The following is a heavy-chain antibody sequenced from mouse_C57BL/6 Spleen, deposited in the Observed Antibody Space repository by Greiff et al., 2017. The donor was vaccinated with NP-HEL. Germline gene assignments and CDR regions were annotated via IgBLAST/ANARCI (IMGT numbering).Heavy chain of an antibody. D-gene: IGHD2-1*01. Sequence: QVQLQQPGAELVKPGASVKLSCKASGYTFTSYWMQWVNQRPGQGLEWIGEIDPSDSYTNYNQKFKGKATLTVDTSSSTAYMQLSSLTSEDSAVYYCARWDGTSFAYWGQGTLVTVSA. V-gene: IGHV1-50*01. CDR2: IDPSDSYT. CDR3: ARWDGTSFAY. J-gene: IGHJ3*01. CDR1: GYTFTSYW.